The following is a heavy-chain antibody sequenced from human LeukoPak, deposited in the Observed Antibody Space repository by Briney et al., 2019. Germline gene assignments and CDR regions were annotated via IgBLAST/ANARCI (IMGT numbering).Heavy chain of an antibody. CDR1: GGSISSYY. Sequence: PSETLSLTCTVSGGSISSYYWSWIRQPPGKGLEWIGYIYYSGSTNYNSSLKSQVSISVDTSKNQFSLKLSSVTAADTAVYYCARVSSGWSPFDYWGQGTLVTVSS. CDR3: ARVSSGWSPFDY. D-gene: IGHD6-19*01. J-gene: IGHJ4*02. V-gene: IGHV4-59*01. CDR2: IYYSGST.